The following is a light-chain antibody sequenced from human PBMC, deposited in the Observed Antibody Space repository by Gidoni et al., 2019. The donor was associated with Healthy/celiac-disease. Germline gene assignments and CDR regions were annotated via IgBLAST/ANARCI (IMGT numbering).Light chain of an antibody. CDR3: QVWDSSSDHPGGV. CDR2: DDS. V-gene: IGLV3-21*02. Sequence: SHVLTQPPPVSVAPGQPARITCGGNNIGSKRVHWYQQKPGQAPVLVVYDDSDRPSGIPERFSGSNSGNTATLTISRVEAGDEADYYCQVWDSSSDHPGGVFGTGTKVTVL. CDR1: NIGSKR. J-gene: IGLJ1*01.